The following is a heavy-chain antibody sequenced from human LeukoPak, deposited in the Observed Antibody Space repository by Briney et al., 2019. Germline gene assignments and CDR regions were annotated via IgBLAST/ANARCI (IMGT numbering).Heavy chain of an antibody. V-gene: IGHV3-15*01. CDR2: IKSRTDGGTT. CDR1: RFTFSNAL. J-gene: IGHJ4*02. Sequence: GGSLRLSCAASRFTFSNALMSWVRQAPGKGLEWVGRIKSRTDGGTTDYAAPVKGRFTVSRDDSKNTLYLQMNSLKTEDTAVYCCSTDPDSPTPDYWGQGTLVTVSS. D-gene: IGHD1-14*01. CDR3: STDPDSPTPDY.